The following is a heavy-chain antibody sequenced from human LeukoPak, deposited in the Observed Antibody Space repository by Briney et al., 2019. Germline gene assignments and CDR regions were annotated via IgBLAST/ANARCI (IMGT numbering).Heavy chain of an antibody. Sequence: PSETLSLTCAVYGGSFSVFYWSWIRQPPGKGLEWIGEINHSGSTNYNPSLKSRVTISVDTSKNPFSLKLSSVTAADTAVYYCARDRAHCSSTSCLNWFDPWGQGTLVTVSS. CDR3: ARDRAHCSSTSCLNWFDP. CDR2: INHSGST. CDR1: GGSFSVFY. D-gene: IGHD2-2*01. V-gene: IGHV4-34*01. J-gene: IGHJ5*02.